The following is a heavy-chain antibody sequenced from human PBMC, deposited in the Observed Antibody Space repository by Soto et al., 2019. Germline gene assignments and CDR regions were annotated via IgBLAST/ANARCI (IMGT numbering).Heavy chain of an antibody. CDR2: ISSSSSYI. Sequence: GGSLRLSCAASGFTFSSYSMNWVRQAPGKGLEWVSSISSSSSYIYYADSVKGRFTISRDNAKNSLYLQMNSLRAEDTAVYYCARGSMVRGGPGVWGQGTLVTVSS. CDR3: ARGSMVRGGPGV. V-gene: IGHV3-21*01. D-gene: IGHD3-10*01. J-gene: IGHJ4*02. CDR1: GFTFSSYS.